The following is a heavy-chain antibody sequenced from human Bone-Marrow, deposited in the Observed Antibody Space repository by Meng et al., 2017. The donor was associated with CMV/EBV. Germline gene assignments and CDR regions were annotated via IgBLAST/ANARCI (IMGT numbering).Heavy chain of an antibody. CDR3: ARQSHIVVVPAAIDY. CDR1: GGSISSSSYY. Sequence: SEPLSLTCTVSGGSISSSSYYWGWIRQPPGKGLEWIGSIYYSGSTYYNPSLKSRVTISVDTSKNQFSLKLSSVTAADTAVYYCARQSHIVVVPAAIDYWGQGTLVTVSS. V-gene: IGHV4-39*01. D-gene: IGHD2-2*01. CDR2: IYYSGST. J-gene: IGHJ4*02.